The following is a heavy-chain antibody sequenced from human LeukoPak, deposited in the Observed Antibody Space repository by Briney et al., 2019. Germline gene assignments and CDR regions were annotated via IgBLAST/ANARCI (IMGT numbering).Heavy chain of an antibody. CDR3: ARNFCSSTSCYAYYFDY. CDR1: GGSISSYY. Sequence: SETLSLTCTVSGGSISSYYWSWIRQPPGKGLEWVGYIYYSGSTNYNPSLKSRVTISVDTSKNQFSLKLSSVTAADTAVYYCARNFCSSTSCYAYYFDYWGQGTLVTVSS. J-gene: IGHJ4*02. D-gene: IGHD2-2*01. CDR2: IYYSGST. V-gene: IGHV4-59*08.